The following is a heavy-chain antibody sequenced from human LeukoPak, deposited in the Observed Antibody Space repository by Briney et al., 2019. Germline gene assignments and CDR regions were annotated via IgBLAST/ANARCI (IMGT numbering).Heavy chain of an antibody. Sequence: PSETLSLTCAVSGYSISSGYYWGWIRQSPGKGLEWIGRIDRSGDTYYNPPLKSRVAISVDTSSNQFSPRLTSVTAADTAVYYCARMDDYFGSGNYYNVINYYYMDVWGKGTTVTVS. J-gene: IGHJ6*03. V-gene: IGHV4-38-2*01. D-gene: IGHD3-10*01. CDR1: GYSISSGYY. CDR2: IDRSGDT. CDR3: ARMDDYFGSGNYYNVINYYYMDV.